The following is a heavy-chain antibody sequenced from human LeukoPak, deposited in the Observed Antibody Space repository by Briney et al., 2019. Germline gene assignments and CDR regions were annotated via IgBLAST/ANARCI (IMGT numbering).Heavy chain of an antibody. J-gene: IGHJ4*02. D-gene: IGHD3-3*01. Sequence: GGSLRLSCAASGFIFGGYAMHWVRQAPGKGLQWLAVISYDGGRTYYADSVEGRFTISRDNSKSTVYLEINSLRSEDTAIYYCARGFNDFWSGSQLEYWGQGTLVTVSS. CDR1: GFIFGGYA. CDR2: ISYDGGRT. CDR3: ARGFNDFWSGSQLEY. V-gene: IGHV3-30-3*01.